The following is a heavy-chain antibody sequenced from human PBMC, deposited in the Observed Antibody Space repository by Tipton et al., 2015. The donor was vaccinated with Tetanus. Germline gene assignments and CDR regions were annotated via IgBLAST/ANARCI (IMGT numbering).Heavy chain of an antibody. CDR3: ARGGSCHTPPGY. CDR1: GGSISSGGYY. CDR2: IYYSGST. Sequence: TLSLTCTVSGGSISSGGYYWSWIRQYPGKGLEWIGYIYYSGSTYYNPSLKSRVTISVDTSKNQFSLKLSSVTAADTAVYYCARGGSCHTPPGYWGQGTLVTVSS. J-gene: IGHJ4*02. D-gene: IGHD1-26*01. V-gene: IGHV4-31*03.